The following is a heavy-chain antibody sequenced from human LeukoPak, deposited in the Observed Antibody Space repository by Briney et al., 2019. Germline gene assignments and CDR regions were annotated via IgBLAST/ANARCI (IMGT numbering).Heavy chain of an antibody. Sequence: PGGALRLSCAASGFTFSNYYMSWIRQTPGKGLEWLSYISGSGGDIHYADSVKGRFTVSRDNAKSSLYLQMKSLRAEDTAMYYCARDIRPVGVTLYFDYWGQGILVTVTS. J-gene: IGHJ4*02. CDR2: ISGSGGDI. CDR3: ARDIRPVGVTLYFDY. CDR1: GFTFSNYY. V-gene: IGHV3-11*01. D-gene: IGHD1-26*01.